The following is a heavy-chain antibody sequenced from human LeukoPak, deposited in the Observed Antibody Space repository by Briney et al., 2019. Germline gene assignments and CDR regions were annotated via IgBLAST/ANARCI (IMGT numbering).Heavy chain of an antibody. CDR2: ISAHNGDT. V-gene: IGHV1-18*01. J-gene: IGHJ5*02. Sequence: ASVKVSCKASNYTFTSYGISWVRQAPGQGLEWMGWISAHNGDTNYEQKFQGRLSLTTDTSTSTAYMELRSLQSDDTAVYYCARDSWLLRGVGWFDPWGQGTLVTVSS. D-gene: IGHD2-21*02. CDR3: ARDSWLLRGVGWFDP. CDR1: NYTFTSYG.